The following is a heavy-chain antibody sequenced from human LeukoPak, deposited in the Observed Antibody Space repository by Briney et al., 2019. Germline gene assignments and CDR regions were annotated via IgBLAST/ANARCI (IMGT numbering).Heavy chain of an antibody. J-gene: IGHJ4*02. CDR3: ASVPGRLSTVTTNAIDY. CDR2: ISSSTTYI. CDR1: GFTFTKYA. D-gene: IGHD4-17*01. V-gene: IGHV3-21*01. Sequence: GGSLRLSCEASGFTFTKYAMNWARQAPGKGLEWVSSISSSTTYIFYADSVKGRFTISRDNANNSVYLQMNSLRVADTAVYYCASVPGRLSTVTTNAIDYWGQGTLVTVSS.